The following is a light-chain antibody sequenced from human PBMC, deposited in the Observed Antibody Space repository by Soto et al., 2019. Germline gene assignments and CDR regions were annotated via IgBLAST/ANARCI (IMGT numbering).Light chain of an antibody. Sequence: DIQMTQSPSTLSASVGDRVTITCRASQTISSWLAWYQQKPGKAPKLLIYKASSLESGVPSRFSGSGSGTEFTLTISSLQPGDFATYYCQQYSTYSRTFGQGAKVEI. CDR3: QQYSTYSRT. J-gene: IGKJ1*01. CDR2: KAS. V-gene: IGKV1-5*03. CDR1: QTISSW.